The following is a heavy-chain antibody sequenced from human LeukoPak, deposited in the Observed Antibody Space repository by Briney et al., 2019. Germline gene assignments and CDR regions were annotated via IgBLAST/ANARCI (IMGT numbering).Heavy chain of an antibody. CDR3: ARVTQTDWGVIHY. J-gene: IGHJ4*02. Sequence: SETLSLTCTVSGGSISPYYWSWIRQTPGKGLEWIGYILYSGTTTNYNPSLESRVTISVDTSRNQFSLKLSSVSAADTAIYYCARVTQTDWGVIHYWGQGTLVTVAS. V-gene: IGHV4-59*01. D-gene: IGHD3-10*01. CDR1: GGSISPYY. CDR2: ILYSGTTT.